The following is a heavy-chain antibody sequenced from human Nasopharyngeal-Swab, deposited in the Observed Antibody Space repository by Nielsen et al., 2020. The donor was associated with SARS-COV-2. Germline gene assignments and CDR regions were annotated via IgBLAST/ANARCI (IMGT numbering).Heavy chain of an antibody. CDR3: ARDYDFWSAHWYFDL. J-gene: IGHJ2*01. CDR1: GFTFSNFA. Sequence: GESLKISCAASGFTFSNFAMHWVRQAPGKGLEWVALISPDGGIIYYADSAKGRFTIYRDKAKYTLYVQMNRLRPEDTAVYYCARDYDFWSAHWYFDLWGRGTLVTVSS. CDR2: ISPDGGII. D-gene: IGHD3-3*01. V-gene: IGHV3-30*04.